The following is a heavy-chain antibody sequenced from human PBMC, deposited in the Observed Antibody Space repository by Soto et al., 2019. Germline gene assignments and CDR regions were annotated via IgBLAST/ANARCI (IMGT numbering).Heavy chain of an antibody. CDR1: GGSISSGGYY. J-gene: IGHJ5*02. CDR3: AREGRGYSGYDFGLDP. Sequence: QVQLQESGPGLVKPSQTLSLTCTVSGGSISSGGYYWSWIRQHPGKGLEWIGYIYYSGSTYYNPSLKSRVNISVDTSKNQFSLKLSSVTAADTAVYYCAREGRGYSGYDFGLDPWGQGTLVTVSS. D-gene: IGHD5-12*01. V-gene: IGHV4-31*03. CDR2: IYYSGST.